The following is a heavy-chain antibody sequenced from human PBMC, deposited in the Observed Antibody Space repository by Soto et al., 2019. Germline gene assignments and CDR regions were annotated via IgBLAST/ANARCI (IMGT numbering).Heavy chain of an antibody. CDR2: ISSSSNYI. J-gene: IGHJ3*02. Sequence: EVHLVESGGGLVKPGGSLRLSCAASGFTFTTYSMNWVRQAPGKGLEWVSSISSSSNYIYYADSVKGRFTISRDNAKNSLYLQMNGLRAEDTAVYYCARDSASYGSAFDIWGQGTMVTVSS. V-gene: IGHV3-21*01. CDR3: ARDSASYGSAFDI. CDR1: GFTFTTYS. D-gene: IGHD5-18*01.